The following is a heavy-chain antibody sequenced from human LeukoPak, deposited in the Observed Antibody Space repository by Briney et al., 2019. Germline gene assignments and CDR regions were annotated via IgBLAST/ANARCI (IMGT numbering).Heavy chain of an antibody. CDR1: GGTFSSYA. V-gene: IGHV7-4-1*02. J-gene: IGHJ6*02. Sequence: EASVKVSCKASGGTFSSYAISWVRQAPGQGLEWMGWINTNTGNPTYAQGFTGRFVFSLDTSVSTAYLQISSPKAEDTAVYYCTRGRPRGIKNYHYGMEVWGQGTTVTVSS. CDR2: INTNTGNP. CDR3: TRGRPRGIKNYHYGMEV. D-gene: IGHD1-26*01.